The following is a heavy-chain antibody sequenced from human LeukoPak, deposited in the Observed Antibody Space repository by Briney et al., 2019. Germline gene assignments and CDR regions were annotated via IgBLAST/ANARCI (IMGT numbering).Heavy chain of an antibody. CDR2: ISGSGGST. V-gene: IGHV3-23*01. Sequence: GGSLRLSCAASGFTFSSYAMSWVRQAPGKGLEWVSAISGSGGSTYYADSVKGRFTISRDNSENTLYLQMNSLRAEDTAVYYCARDFDSSSWYPGTWGQGTLVTVSS. J-gene: IGHJ5*02. D-gene: IGHD6-13*01. CDR1: GFTFSSYA. CDR3: ARDFDSSSWYPGT.